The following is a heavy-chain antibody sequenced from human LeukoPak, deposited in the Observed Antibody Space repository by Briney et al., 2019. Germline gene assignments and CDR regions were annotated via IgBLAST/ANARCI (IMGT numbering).Heavy chain of an antibody. D-gene: IGHD3-10*01. V-gene: IGHV3-30*04. CDR1: GFTFSSYA. J-gene: IGHJ4*02. Sequence: GALRLSCAASGFTFSSYAMHWVRQAPGKGLEWVALISYDGSNKYYADSVEARFIISRDNSKNTVYLQMNSLRAEDTAVYYCARDSGWGYDYWGQGTLVTVSS. CDR2: ISYDGSNK. CDR3: ARDSGWGYDY.